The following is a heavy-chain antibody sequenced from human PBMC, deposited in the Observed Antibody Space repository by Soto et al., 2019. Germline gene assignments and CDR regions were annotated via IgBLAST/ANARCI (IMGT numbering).Heavy chain of an antibody. J-gene: IGHJ4*02. CDR1: EFTFSNYA. Sequence: EVQLLESGGGLVQPGGSLRLSFAASEFTFSNYAMSWVRQAQGKGLEGVSAISNVGGTTYYADSVKGRFTISRDNSKNTLYLQMNSLRAEDTAVYYCAKNPGYYYDSTGYHFDYWGQGTLVTVSS. V-gene: IGHV3-23*01. D-gene: IGHD3-22*01. CDR3: AKNPGYYYDSTGYHFDY. CDR2: ISNVGGTT.